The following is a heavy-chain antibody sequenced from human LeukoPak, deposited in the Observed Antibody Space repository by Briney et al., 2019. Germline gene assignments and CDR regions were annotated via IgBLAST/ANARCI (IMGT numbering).Heavy chain of an antibody. V-gene: IGHV1-69*13. D-gene: IGHD1-26*01. CDR1: GGTFSSYA. CDR2: IIPIFGTA. CDR3: ASSRLGAQYYYYYYYMDV. J-gene: IGHJ6*03. Sequence: SEKVSCKASGGTFSSYAISWVRQAPGQGLEWMGGIIPIFGTANYAQKFQGRVTITADESTSTAYMELSSLRSEDTAVYYCASSRLGAQYYYYYYYMDVWGKGTTVTVSS.